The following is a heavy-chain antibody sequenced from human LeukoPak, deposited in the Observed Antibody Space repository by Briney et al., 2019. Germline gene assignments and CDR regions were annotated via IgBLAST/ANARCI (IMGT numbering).Heavy chain of an antibody. Sequence: SETLSLTCTVSGYSISSGYYWGWIRQPPGKGLEWIGSIYHSGSTYYNPSLKSRVTISVDTSKNQFSLKLSSVTAADTAVYYCARGAPGSQTRDYWGQGTLVTVSS. CDR1: GYSISSGYY. V-gene: IGHV4-38-2*02. D-gene: IGHD1-26*01. CDR3: ARGAPGSQTRDY. J-gene: IGHJ4*02. CDR2: IYHSGST.